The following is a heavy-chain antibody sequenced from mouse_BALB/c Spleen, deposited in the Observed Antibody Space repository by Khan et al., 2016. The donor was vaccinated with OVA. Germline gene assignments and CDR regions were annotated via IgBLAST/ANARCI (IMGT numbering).Heavy chain of an antibody. Sequence: VQLKQSGGDLVKPGGSLKLSCAASGFTFSSYSMSWVRQTPDKRLEWVATISSGGDYTYYPDSVKGRFTISRDNAKNTLYLQMSSLKSEDTAVYYCASYLTGSFAYWGQGTLVTVSA. CDR3: ASYLTGSFAY. D-gene: IGHD4-1*01. CDR1: GFTFSSYS. CDR2: ISSGGDYT. V-gene: IGHV5-6*01. J-gene: IGHJ3*01.